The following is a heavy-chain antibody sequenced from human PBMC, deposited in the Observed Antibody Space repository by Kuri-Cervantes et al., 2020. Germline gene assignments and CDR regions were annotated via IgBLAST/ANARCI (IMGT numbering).Heavy chain of an antibody. J-gene: IGHJ6*02. CDR3: ARDGSLGMDV. Sequence: LRPSCTVSGGSISSGGYYWSWIRQHPGKGLEWIGYIYYSGSTYYNSSLKSRVTISVDTSKNQFSLKLSSVTAADTAVYYCARDGSLGMDVWGQGTTVTVSS. CDR1: GGSISSGGYY. D-gene: IGHD1-26*01. CDR2: IYYSGST. V-gene: IGHV4-31*03.